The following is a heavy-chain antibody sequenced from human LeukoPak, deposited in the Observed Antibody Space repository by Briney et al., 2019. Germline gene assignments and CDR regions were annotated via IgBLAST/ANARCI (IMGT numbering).Heavy chain of an antibody. CDR3: ARHYTDSSGSLDY. CDR1: GYSFTSYW. CDR2: ICPGDSDT. J-gene: IGHJ4*02. V-gene: IGHV5-51*01. D-gene: IGHD3-22*01. Sequence: GESLKISCKGSGYSFTSYWIGWVRQLPGKGLEWMGIICPGDSDTRYSPSFQGQVTISADKSISTAYLQWSSLKASDTAMYYCARHYTDSSGSLDYWGQGTLVTVSS.